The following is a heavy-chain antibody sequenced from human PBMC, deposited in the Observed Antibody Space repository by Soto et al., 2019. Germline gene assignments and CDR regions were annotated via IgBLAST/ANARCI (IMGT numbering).Heavy chain of an antibody. CDR3: AREPGGWLVFKYYFDY. CDR1: VDSVSSNSAA. V-gene: IGHV6-1*01. J-gene: IGHJ4*02. D-gene: IGHD6-19*01. CDR2: TYYRSKWYN. Sequence: SQTLSLTCAISVDSVSSNSAAWNWIRQSPSRGLEWLGRTYYRSKWYNDYAVSVESRITINPDTSKNQFSLQLNSVTPEGTAVYYCAREPGGWLVFKYYFDYWGQGTLVTVSS.